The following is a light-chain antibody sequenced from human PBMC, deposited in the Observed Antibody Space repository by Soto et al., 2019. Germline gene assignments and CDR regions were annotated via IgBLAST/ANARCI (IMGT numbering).Light chain of an antibody. CDR2: DAS. CDR1: QSISIF. Sequence: EIVLTQSPATLSLSPGERATLSCRASQSISIFLAWYQQKPGQAPRLLIYDASNRATAIPDRFSGSGSGTDFTLTISSLAPEDFAIYYCQQRYNWPPFTFGPGTTVHMK. CDR3: QQRYNWPPFT. V-gene: IGKV3-11*01. J-gene: IGKJ3*01.